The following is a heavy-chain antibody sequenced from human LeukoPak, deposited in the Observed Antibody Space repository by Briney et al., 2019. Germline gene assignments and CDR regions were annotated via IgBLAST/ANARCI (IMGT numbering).Heavy chain of an antibody. J-gene: IGHJ4*02. Sequence: PGGSLRLSCAASGFTFSSYALHWVRQAPGKGLEFVSAISGHGRSTYYASSVKGRFTISRDNSRNTLYLQMGSLRPGDMAVYYCARDLWDTGSYIGYWGQGTLVTVSS. CDR1: GFTFSSYA. D-gene: IGHD1-26*01. CDR2: ISGHGRST. V-gene: IGHV3-64*01. CDR3: ARDLWDTGSYIGY.